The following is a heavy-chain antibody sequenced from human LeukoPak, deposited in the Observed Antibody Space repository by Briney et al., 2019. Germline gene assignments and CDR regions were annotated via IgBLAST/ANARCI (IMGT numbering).Heavy chain of an antibody. V-gene: IGHV4-31*03. Sequence: SETLSLTCTVSGGSISSGGYYWSWIRQHPGKGLEWIGYIYYSGSTYHNPSLKSRVTISVDTSKNQFSLKLSSVTAADAAVYYCARTYCSGGSCYKGFDPWGQGTLVTVSS. CDR2: IYYSGST. CDR1: GGSISSGGYY. CDR3: ARTYCSGGSCYKGFDP. J-gene: IGHJ5*02. D-gene: IGHD2-15*01.